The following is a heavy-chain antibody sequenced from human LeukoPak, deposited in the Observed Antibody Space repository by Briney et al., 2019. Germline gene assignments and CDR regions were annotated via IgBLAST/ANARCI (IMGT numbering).Heavy chain of an antibody. D-gene: IGHD5-12*01. V-gene: IGHV3-64*04. CDR2: IGNNGGST. CDR3: ARDAPPIVATPIDY. J-gene: IGHJ4*02. CDR1: GFTFSSYA. Sequence: GGSLRLSCSGSGFTFSSYAMHWVRQAPGKGLEYVSAIGNNGGSTYYVDSVKGRFSISRDNSKNTLYLQMNSLRAEDTAVYYCARDAPPIVATPIDYWGQGTLVTVSS.